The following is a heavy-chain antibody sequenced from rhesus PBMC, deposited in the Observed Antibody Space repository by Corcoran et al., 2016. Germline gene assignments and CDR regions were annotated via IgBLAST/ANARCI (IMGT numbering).Heavy chain of an antibody. Sequence: VQLVQSGAEVKRPGESLTISFNTSGYSFISYWISWVLQMPGKGLEWMGANEPSDSDTRYSPSFQGQGTISADKSISTAYLQWSSLKASDSATYYCAKELIAAAGIEYWGQGVLVTVSS. J-gene: IGHJ4*01. CDR1: GYSFISYW. CDR3: AKELIAAAGIEY. V-gene: IGHV5-2*01. D-gene: IGHD6-25*01. CDR2: NEPSDSDT.